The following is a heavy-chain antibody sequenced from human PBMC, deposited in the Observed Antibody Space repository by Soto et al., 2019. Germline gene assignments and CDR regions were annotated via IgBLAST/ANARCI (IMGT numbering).Heavy chain of an antibody. CDR1: RFTFSDYY. V-gene: IGHV3-11*06. J-gene: IGHJ3*02. CDR2: ISGSSSYT. Sequence: QVQLVESGGGLVKPGGSLRLSCAASRFTFSDYYMSWIRQAPGKGLEWVSYISGSSSYTKYADSVKGRFTISRDNARNSLYLQMNSLRVEDTAVYFCARRERKYASSADYDAFDIWGQGTMVTVSS. D-gene: IGHD2-2*01. CDR3: ARRERKYASSADYDAFDI.